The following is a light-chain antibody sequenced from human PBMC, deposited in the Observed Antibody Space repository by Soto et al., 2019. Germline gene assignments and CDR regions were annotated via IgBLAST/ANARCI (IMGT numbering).Light chain of an antibody. Sequence: EIVMTQSPAILSVSPGEGATLYCISSENVRTKVGWYQQKAGQAPRLLIYGASTRATGIPDRFSGSGSGTQFTLTIRRLQSEDSAVYFCQQDNRWPHINFGQGTGREIK. J-gene: IGKJ5*01. CDR1: ENVRTK. CDR2: GAS. CDR3: QQDNRWPHIN. V-gene: IGKV3-15*01.